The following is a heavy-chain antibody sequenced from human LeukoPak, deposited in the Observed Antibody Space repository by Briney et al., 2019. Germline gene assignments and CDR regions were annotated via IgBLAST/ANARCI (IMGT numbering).Heavy chain of an antibody. J-gene: IGHJ4*02. Sequence: SETLSLTCAVYGGSFSGYYWSWIRQPPGKGLEWIGEINHSGSTNYNPSLKRRVTISVDTSKNQFSLKLSSVTAADTAVYYCARGXKXYSXSWRPPAYFDYWGQGTLVTVSS. CDR2: INHSGST. CDR1: GGSFSGYY. V-gene: IGHV4-34*01. CDR3: ARGXKXYSXSWRPPAYFDY. D-gene: IGHD6-13*01.